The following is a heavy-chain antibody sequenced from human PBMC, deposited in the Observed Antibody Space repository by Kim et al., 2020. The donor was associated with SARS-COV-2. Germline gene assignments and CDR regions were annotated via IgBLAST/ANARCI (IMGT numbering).Heavy chain of an antibody. Sequence: ASVKVSCKASGYPFSSFQIYWVRQAPGQGLQWMGWINAGNGHTKYSEKFQGRVTLNKDTSASTVYMDLKSLRSGDTAVYYCASLRHWQDFWRQGTLVTVS. CDR2: INAGNGHT. V-gene: IGHV1-3*01. CDR3: ASLRHWQDF. J-gene: IGHJ1*01. CDR1: GYPFSSFQ.